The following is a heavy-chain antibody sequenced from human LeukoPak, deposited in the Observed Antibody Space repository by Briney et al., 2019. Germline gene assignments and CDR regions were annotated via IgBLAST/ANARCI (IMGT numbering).Heavy chain of an antibody. CDR2: IGIDSGNT. CDR3: ARDHNYACDD. D-gene: IGHD1-1*01. CDR1: GFPFIEYS. V-gene: IGHV3-48*01. Sequence: PTGGSLRLSCTASGFPFIEYSMNWVRQAPGKGLEWISYIGIDSGNTKYADSVRGRFTISADKAKNSLYLQMNSLRVEDTAVYYCARDHNYACDDWGQGTLVSVAS. J-gene: IGHJ4*02.